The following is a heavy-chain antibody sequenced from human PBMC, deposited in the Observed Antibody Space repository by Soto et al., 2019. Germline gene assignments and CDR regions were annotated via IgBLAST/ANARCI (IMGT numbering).Heavy chain of an antibody. CDR1: GFTFSNYS. Sequence: PGGSLRLSCAVSGFTFSNYSINWVRQAPGKGLEWLSYISNNSSVKYYADSVKGRFTISRDNSKSTLSLQMTSLRADDTAVYYCAKDPNTDLLGGFEFGGQGTMVTVSS. D-gene: IGHD2-15*01. J-gene: IGHJ3*01. V-gene: IGHV3-21*05. CDR3: AKDPNTDLLGGFEF. CDR2: ISNNSSVK.